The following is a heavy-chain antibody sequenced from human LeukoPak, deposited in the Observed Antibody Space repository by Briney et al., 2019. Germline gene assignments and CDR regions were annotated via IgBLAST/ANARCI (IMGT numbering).Heavy chain of an antibody. CDR3: EAYGSV. V-gene: IGHV3-7*03. CDR2: IKEDGSET. CDR1: GLIFSNYW. Sequence: GSLRLSCAASGLIFSNYWMTWVRQAPGKGLEWVANIKEDGSETYYVDSVKGRFTISRDNDKNTLYLQMNSLRAEDTAVYYCEAYGSVWGQGTLVIVSS. J-gene: IGHJ4*02. D-gene: IGHD3-10*01.